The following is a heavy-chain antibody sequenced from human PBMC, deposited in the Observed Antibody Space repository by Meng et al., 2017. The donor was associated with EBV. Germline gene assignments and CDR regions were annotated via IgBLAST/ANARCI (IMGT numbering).Heavy chain of an antibody. CDR1: GYTFTGCY. J-gene: IGHJ4*02. CDR2: LNPNSGGT. D-gene: IGHD6-19*01. V-gene: IGHV1-2*06. CDR3: ARVGIAVAGTGDY. Sequence: QGQLVRPGGEVKKPVRQVQVSCTAAGYTFTGCYLHWVRQPPGQGLEWMERLNPNSGGTNYAQKFQGRVTMTRDTSISTAYMELSRLRSDDTAVYYCARVGIAVAGTGDYWGQGTLVTVSS.